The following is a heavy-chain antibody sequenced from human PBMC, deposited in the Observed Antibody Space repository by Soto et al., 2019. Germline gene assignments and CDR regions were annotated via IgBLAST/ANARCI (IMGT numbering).Heavy chain of an antibody. J-gene: IGHJ4*02. CDR3: ATSIAVAVNDY. CDR1: GFTVSSNY. V-gene: IGHV3-53*01. D-gene: IGHD6-19*01. CDR2: IYSGGST. Sequence: GSLRLSCAASGFTVSSNYMSWVRQAPGKGLEWVSVIYSGGSTYYADSVKGRFTISRDNSKNTLYLQMNSLRAEDTAVYYCATSIAVAVNDYWGQGTLVTVSS.